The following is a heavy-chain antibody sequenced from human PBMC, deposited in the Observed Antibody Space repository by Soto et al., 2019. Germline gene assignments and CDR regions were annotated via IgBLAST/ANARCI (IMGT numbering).Heavy chain of an antibody. V-gene: IGHV3-30-3*01. CDR2: ISYDGSNK. J-gene: IGHJ6*02. CDR1: GFTFSSYA. D-gene: IGHD2-21*01. CDR3: ARDPAGIAPYYYYGMDV. Sequence: GGSLRLSCAASGFTFSSYAMHWVRQAPGKGLEWVAVISYDGSNKYYADSVKGRFTISRDNSKNTLYLQMNSLRAEDTAVYYCARDPAGIAPYYYYGMDVWGQGTTVTVSS.